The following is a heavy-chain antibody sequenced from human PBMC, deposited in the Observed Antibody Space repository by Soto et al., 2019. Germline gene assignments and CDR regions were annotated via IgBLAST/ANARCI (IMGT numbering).Heavy chain of an antibody. D-gene: IGHD5-18*01. CDR3: ISDPGNTGIDP. V-gene: IGHV3-7*01. CDR1: GFTFSTYW. CDR2: IKQDGSVT. Sequence: GGSLRLSCAASGFTFSTYWMSWVRQAPGKGPGWVASIKQDGSVTYYMDSVKGRFTISKDNANNMLYLQMNSLIAKDTAVYYCISDPGNTGIDPWGQGSVLPVSS. J-gene: IGHJ5*02.